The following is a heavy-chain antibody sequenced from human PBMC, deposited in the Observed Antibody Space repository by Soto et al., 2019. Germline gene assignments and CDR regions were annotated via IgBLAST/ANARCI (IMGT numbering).Heavy chain of an antibody. D-gene: IGHD6-19*01. CDR2: ISAYNGNT. J-gene: IGHJ5*02. CDR1: GYTFTSYG. Sequence: GASVKVSCKASGYTFTSYGISWVRQAPGQGLEWMGWISAYNGNTNYAQRLQGRVTMTTDTSTSTAYMELRSLRSDDTAVYYCARSGAVAGKNWFAPWGQGTLVTVSS. CDR3: ARSGAVAGKNWFAP. V-gene: IGHV1-18*01.